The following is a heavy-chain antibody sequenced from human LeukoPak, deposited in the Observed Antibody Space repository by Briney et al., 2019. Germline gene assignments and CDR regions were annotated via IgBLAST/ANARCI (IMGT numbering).Heavy chain of an antibody. Sequence: ASVKVSCKASGYTFTSYGISWVRQAPGQGLEWMGWISACNGNTNYAQKLQGRVTMTTDTSTSTAYMELRSLRSDDTAVYYCARERYSNYVYYYYGMDVWGQGTTVTVSS. CDR2: ISACNGNT. J-gene: IGHJ6*02. CDR1: GYTFTSYG. D-gene: IGHD4-4*01. CDR3: ARERYSNYVYYYYGMDV. V-gene: IGHV1-18*01.